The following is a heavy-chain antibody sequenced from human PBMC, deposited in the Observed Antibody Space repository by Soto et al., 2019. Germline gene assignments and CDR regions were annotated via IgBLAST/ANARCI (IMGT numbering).Heavy chain of an antibody. CDR1: GLTFSSYG. CDR3: ARDHQDGGYCSGGNCYSIWYAFNI. V-gene: IGHV3-33*01. Sequence: PGGSLRLSCAASGLTFSSYGMHWVRQAPGKGLEWVAVIWHDGSNKDYVDSVKGRFNISGDNSKNTLYLQMNSLRADDTAVYYCARDHQDGGYCSGGNCYSIWYAFNIWGQGTMVTVSS. CDR2: IWHDGSNK. D-gene: IGHD2-15*01. J-gene: IGHJ3*02.